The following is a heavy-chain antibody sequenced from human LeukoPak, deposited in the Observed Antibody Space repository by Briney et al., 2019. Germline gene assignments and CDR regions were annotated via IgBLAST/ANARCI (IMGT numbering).Heavy chain of an antibody. D-gene: IGHD2-15*01. J-gene: IGHJ5*02. V-gene: IGHV4-34*01. CDR3: ARGKISRRVVRVKAETPARGFDP. Sequence: PSETLSLTCAAYGGSFSDYYWSWIRQPPGKGLEWIGEINHSGSTNYNPSLKSRVTISVDTSKNQFSLKLSSVTAADTAVYYCARGKISRRVVRVKAETPARGFDPWGQGALVTVSS. CDR1: GGSFSDYY. CDR2: INHSGST.